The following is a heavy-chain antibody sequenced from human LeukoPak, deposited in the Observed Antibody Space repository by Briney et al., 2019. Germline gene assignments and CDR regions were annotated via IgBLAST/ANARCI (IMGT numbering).Heavy chain of an antibody. Sequence: GGSLRLSCAASGFIFRNYGMNWVRQAPGKGLEWVSGISGHGDITYYAGSVKGRFTISRDNSRNTVYLQMNSLRAEDTAIYYCAREVMVVAATTFWYFDLWGRGTLVTVSS. V-gene: IGHV3-23*01. CDR1: GFIFRNYG. CDR3: AREVMVVAATTFWYFDL. CDR2: ISGHGDIT. J-gene: IGHJ2*01. D-gene: IGHD2-15*01.